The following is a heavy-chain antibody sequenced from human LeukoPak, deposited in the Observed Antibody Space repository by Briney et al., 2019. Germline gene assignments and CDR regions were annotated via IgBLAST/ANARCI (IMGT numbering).Heavy chain of an antibody. CDR3: ASGYDWFDP. J-gene: IGHJ5*02. CDR1: GFTFSSYA. CDR2: ISGSGGST. V-gene: IGHV3-23*01. D-gene: IGHD6-13*01. Sequence: GGSLRLSCAASGFTFSSYAMSWVRQAPGKGLEWVSAISGSGGSTYYADSVKGRFTISRDSSKNTLYLQINSLRVDDTAVYYCASGYDWFDPWGQGTLVTVSS.